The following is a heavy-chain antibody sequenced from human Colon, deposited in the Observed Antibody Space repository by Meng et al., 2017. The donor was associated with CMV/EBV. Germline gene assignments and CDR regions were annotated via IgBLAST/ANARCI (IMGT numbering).Heavy chain of an antibody. D-gene: IGHD2-2*01. CDR3: ARSRYCNSATCSLDMDV. Sequence: QESGPGSGKPPATLSLTCTVPGASISIYSWTWIRQPTGKGLEWIGRINTSGSTNYNPSLKSRVTMSVDTSKNQFSLQLSSVTAADTAVYFCARSRYCNSATCSLDMDVWGKGTTVTVSS. CDR2: INTSGST. CDR1: GASISIYS. V-gene: IGHV4-4*07. J-gene: IGHJ6*03.